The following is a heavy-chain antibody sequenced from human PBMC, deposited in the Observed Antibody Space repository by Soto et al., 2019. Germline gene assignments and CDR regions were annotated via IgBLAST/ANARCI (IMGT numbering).Heavy chain of an antibody. D-gene: IGHD2-15*01. CDR1: GGTFSSYA. CDR2: IIPIFGTA. J-gene: IGHJ4*02. V-gene: IGHV1-69*06. CDR3: ATYCSGGSCYSSTNYYFDY. Sequence: SVKVSCKASGGTFSSYAISWVRQAPGQGLEWMGGIIPIFGTANYAQKFQGRVTITADKSTSTAYMELSSLRSEDTAVYYCATYCSGGSCYSSTNYYFDYWGQGTLVTVSS.